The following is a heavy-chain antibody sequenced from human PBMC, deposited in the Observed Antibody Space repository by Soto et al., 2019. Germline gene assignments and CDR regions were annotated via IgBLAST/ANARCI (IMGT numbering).Heavy chain of an antibody. D-gene: IGHD6-13*01. Sequence: QVQLVQSGAEVKKPGSSVKVSCKASGGTFSSYAISWVRQAPGQGLEWMGGIIPIFGTANYAQKFQGRVTITADKSTSTAYMELSSLRYEDTAVYYCASERYSSSWYEGNWFDPWGQGTLVTVSS. V-gene: IGHV1-69*06. J-gene: IGHJ5*02. CDR1: GGTFSSYA. CDR2: IIPIFGTA. CDR3: ASERYSSSWYEGNWFDP.